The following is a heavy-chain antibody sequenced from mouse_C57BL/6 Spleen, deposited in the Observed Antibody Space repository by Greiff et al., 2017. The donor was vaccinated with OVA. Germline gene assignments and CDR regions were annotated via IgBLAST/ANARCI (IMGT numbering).Heavy chain of an antibody. D-gene: IGHD1-1*01. V-gene: IGHV2-6-1*01. Sequence: QVQLKESGPGLVAPSQSLSITCTVSGFSLTSYGVHWVRQPPGTGLEWMGVIWSDGSTTYNSAIKSRLSISKDNSKSQVFLKMNSLQTDDTAMYYCARHDYGSGAMDYWGQGTSVTVSS. CDR2: IWSDGST. J-gene: IGHJ4*01. CDR3: ARHDYGSGAMDY. CDR1: GFSLTSYG.